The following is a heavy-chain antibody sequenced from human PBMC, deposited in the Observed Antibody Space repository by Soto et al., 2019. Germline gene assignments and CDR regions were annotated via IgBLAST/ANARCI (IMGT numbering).Heavy chain of an antibody. CDR1: GGSISSYY. CDR2: IYYSGST. V-gene: IGHV4-59*01. Sequence: TSETLSLTCTVSGGSISSYYWSWIRQPPGKGLEWIGYIYYSGSTNYNPSLKSRDTISVDTSKNQFSLKLSSVTAADTAVYYCARARLSRSWWFDPWGQGTLVTVSS. J-gene: IGHJ5*02. D-gene: IGHD3-10*01. CDR3: ARARLSRSWWFDP.